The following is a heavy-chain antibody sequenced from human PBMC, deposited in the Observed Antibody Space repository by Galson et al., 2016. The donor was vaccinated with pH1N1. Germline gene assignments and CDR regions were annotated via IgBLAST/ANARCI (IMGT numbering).Heavy chain of an antibody. J-gene: IGHJ3*02. V-gene: IGHV3-21*01. Sequence: SLRLSCAASGFTFSTYKMNWVRQAPGKGLEWVSSISSRGTYTHYEDSVTGRITISRDNPNNSLYLQIYSLRAEDTDMYYCARDGDRVGAHNAFDIWGQGTMVTVSS. CDR3: ARDGDRVGAHNAFDI. CDR1: GFTFSTYK. D-gene: IGHD3-16*01. CDR2: ISSRGTYT.